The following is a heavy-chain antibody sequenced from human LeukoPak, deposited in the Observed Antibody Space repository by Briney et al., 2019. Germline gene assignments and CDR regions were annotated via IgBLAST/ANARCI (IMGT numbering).Heavy chain of an antibody. Sequence: PGGSLRLSCVGSGFTFSSYWLSRVRQAPGKGLELVSSISSTGGTTYYADSVKGRFNIYRDNSKDTLYLQMNSLRAEDTAIYYCAKDRLGGPYFFHYWGQGTLVTVST. J-gene: IGHJ4*02. CDR2: ISSTGGTT. CDR3: AKDRLGGPYFFHY. CDR1: GFTFSSYW. V-gene: IGHV3-23*01. D-gene: IGHD3-16*01.